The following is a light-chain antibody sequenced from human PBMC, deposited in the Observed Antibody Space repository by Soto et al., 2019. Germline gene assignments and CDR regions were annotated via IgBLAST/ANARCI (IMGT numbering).Light chain of an antibody. CDR3: CVYTSSSPFV. CDR1: STDVWTYNL. V-gene: IGLV2-14*02. J-gene: IGLJ1*01. Sequence: QSALTQPASVSGSPRQSITISCTGTSTDVWTYNLVSWYQQHPDNAPRLIIYEGSERPSGVSNRFSGYKAGNTASLTLSRLQAEDEGDFFCCVYTSSSPFVLGTGTKVTVL. CDR2: EGS.